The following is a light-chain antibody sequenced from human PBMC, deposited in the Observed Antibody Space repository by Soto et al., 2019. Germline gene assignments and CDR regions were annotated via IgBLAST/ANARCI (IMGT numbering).Light chain of an antibody. V-gene: IGKV3-11*01. CDR3: QQRSNWPPFT. CDR1: QSVSSY. CDR2: DAS. J-gene: IGKJ3*01. Sequence: EIVLTQSPATLSLSPGEIATHSCRASQSVSSYLAWYQQKPGQAPRLLIYDASNRATGIPARFSGSGSGTDFTLTISSLEPEDFAVYYCQQRSNWPPFTFGPGTKVDIK.